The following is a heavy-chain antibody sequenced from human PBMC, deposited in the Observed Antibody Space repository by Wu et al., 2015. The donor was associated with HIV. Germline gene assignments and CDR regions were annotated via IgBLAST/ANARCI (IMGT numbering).Heavy chain of an antibody. Sequence: QVHLVQSGAEVKKPGASVKVSCKASGYTFDSYGISWVRQAPGQGLEWMGWISGYNANTHYAQKFQGRVTMTTDTSTSTAYMELRSLRPDDTAVYYCARGQLWAILEWLDYWGQGTPVTVSS. J-gene: IGHJ4*02. D-gene: IGHD3-3*01. CDR3: ARGQLWAILEWLDY. V-gene: IGHV1-18*01. CDR2: ISGYNANT. CDR1: GYTFDSYG.